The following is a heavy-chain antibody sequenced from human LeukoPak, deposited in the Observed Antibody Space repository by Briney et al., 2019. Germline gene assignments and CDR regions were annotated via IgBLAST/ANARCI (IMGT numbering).Heavy chain of an antibody. CDR1: GFTFSSYG. J-gene: IGHJ5*02. CDR3: ARGSITMVRGVTLYH. Sequence: GGSLRLSCAASGFTFSSYGMHWVRQAPGKGLEWVAVISYDGSNKYYADSVKGRFTISRDNSKNTLYLQMNSLRAEDTAVYYCARGSITMVRGVTLYHWGQGTLVTVSS. V-gene: IGHV3-30*03. D-gene: IGHD3-10*01. CDR2: ISYDGSNK.